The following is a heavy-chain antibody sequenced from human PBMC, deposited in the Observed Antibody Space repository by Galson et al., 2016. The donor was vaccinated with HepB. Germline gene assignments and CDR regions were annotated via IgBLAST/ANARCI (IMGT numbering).Heavy chain of an antibody. CDR2: ISYDGNNK. J-gene: IGHJ6*02. CDR1: GFSFSNHG. D-gene: IGHD3-3*01. CDR3: AKDLRGYYDFLFGMDV. V-gene: IGHV3-30*18. Sequence: YMRLSCAASGFSFSNHGMHWVRRAPGMGLEWVAFISYDGNNKYYADSVQGRFTITRCNSKNTLFLQMNSLGAEDTAVYYGAKDLRGYYDFLFGMDVWGQGTTVTVSS.